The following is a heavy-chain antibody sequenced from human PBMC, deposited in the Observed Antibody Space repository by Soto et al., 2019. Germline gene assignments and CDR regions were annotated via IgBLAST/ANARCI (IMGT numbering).Heavy chain of an antibody. D-gene: IGHD3-22*01. V-gene: IGHV1-18*01. CDR3: ARGGYYDSSGSRNYHYYGMNV. CDR2: ISPYDGNT. J-gene: IGHJ6*02. Sequence: QVQLVQSGGEVKKPGASVKVSCKASGYTFSSYGINWVRQAPGHGLEWLGWISPYDGNTKYAQILQGRVSMTTDTATKTAYMEVRSLRSDDTAVYYCARGGYYDSSGSRNYHYYGMNVWGQGTTVTVSS. CDR1: GYTFSSYG.